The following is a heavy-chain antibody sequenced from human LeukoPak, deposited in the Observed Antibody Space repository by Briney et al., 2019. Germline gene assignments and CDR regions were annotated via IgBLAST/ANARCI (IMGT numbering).Heavy chain of an antibody. CDR1: GGTFSNYA. V-gene: IGHV1-69*13. Sequence: ASVKVSCKASGGTFSNYAISWVRQAPGQGLEWMGGITPMFGTAKYAQKFQGRVTITADESTSTAYMELSSLRSEDTAVYYCARDSSEFRSLIFHWGQGTLVTVSS. CDR3: ARDSSEFRSLIFH. J-gene: IGHJ1*01. D-gene: IGHD3-3*01. CDR2: ITPMFGTA.